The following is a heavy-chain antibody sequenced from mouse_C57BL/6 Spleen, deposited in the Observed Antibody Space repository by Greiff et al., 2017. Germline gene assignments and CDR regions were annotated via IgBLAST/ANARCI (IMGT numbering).Heavy chain of an antibody. V-gene: IGHV10-3*01. Sequence: EVKLVESGGGLVQPKGSLTLSCAASGFTFNTYAMHWVRQAPGKGLEWVARIRSKSSNYATYYAESVKDRFTIARDDSQSMLYLQMNNLKTEDTAMYYCVRDGTGWGWFAYWGQGTLVTVSA. CDR1: GFTFNTYA. D-gene: IGHD4-1*01. CDR2: IRSKSSNYAT. J-gene: IGHJ3*01. CDR3: VRDGTGWGWFAY.